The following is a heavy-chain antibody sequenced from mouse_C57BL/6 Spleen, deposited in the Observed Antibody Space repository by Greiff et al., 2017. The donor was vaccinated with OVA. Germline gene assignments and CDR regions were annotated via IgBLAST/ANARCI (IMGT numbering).Heavy chain of an antibody. CDR1: GFNIKDDY. Sequence: VQLQQSGAELVRPGASVKLSCTASGFNIKDDYMHWVKQRPEQGLEWIGWIDPENGDTEYASKFQGKATITADTSSNTAYLQLSSLTSEDTAVYYCTIGDYYGTFDYWGQGTTLTVSS. CDR3: TIGDYYGTFDY. D-gene: IGHD1-1*01. V-gene: IGHV14-4*01. CDR2: IDPENGDT. J-gene: IGHJ2*01.